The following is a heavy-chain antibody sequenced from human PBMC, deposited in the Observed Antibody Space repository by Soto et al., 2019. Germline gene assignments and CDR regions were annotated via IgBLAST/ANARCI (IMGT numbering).Heavy chain of an antibody. CDR3: SRGHSTRPYWYGMDV. Sequence: QVQLQESGPRLVKPSETLSLTCTVSGGSINNYYWSWIRQSPGKGLEWIGYISYSGSTNYNPSLKSRVTISVDTSKNQISLNLSSVSAADTAVYFCSRGHSTRPYWYGMDVWGQGTSVTVSS. D-gene: IGHD2-15*01. CDR2: ISYSGST. J-gene: IGHJ6*02. CDR1: GGSINNYY. V-gene: IGHV4-59*12.